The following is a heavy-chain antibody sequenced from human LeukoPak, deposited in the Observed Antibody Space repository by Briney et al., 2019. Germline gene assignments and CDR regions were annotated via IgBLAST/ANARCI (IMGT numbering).Heavy chain of an antibody. CDR3: ARGRPIYCGGDCYNWFDP. V-gene: IGHV4-59*01. CDR1: GGSISSYY. D-gene: IGHD2-21*02. Sequence: SETLSLTCTVSGGSISSYYWSWIRQPPGKGLEWIGYIYYSGSTNYNPSLKSRVTISVDTSKNQFSLKLSSVAAADTAVYYCARGRPIYCGGDCYNWFDPWGQGTLVTVSS. J-gene: IGHJ5*02. CDR2: IYYSGST.